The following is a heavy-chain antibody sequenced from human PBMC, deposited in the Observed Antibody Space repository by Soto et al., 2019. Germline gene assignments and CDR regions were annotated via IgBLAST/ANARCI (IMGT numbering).Heavy chain of an antibody. V-gene: IGHV4-31*01. CDR1: GGSISSGGYY. J-gene: IGHJ4*02. CDR2: IYYSGST. CDR3: ARSSTSANYFDY. Sequence: QVQLQESGPGLVKPSQTLSLTCTVSGGSISSGGYYWSWIRQHPGKGLEWIGYIYYSGSTYYNPCLQSXVXTXGXXSKNQFSLKLSSATAADTAVYYCARSSTSANYFDYWGQGALVTVSS. D-gene: IGHD2-2*01.